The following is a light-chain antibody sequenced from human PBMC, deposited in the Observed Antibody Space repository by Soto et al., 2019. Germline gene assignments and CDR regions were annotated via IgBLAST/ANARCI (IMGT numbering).Light chain of an antibody. V-gene: IGLV1-51*01. Sequence: QSVLTQPPSVSAAPGQKVSISCPGSSSNIGNNSVSWYQQLPGTAPKLLIYDNNKRPSGIPDRFSGSKSGTSATLGITGLQTGDEADYYCGTWDSSLSAYVFGTGTKVTGL. J-gene: IGLJ1*01. CDR3: GTWDSSLSAYV. CDR2: DNN. CDR1: SSNIGNNS.